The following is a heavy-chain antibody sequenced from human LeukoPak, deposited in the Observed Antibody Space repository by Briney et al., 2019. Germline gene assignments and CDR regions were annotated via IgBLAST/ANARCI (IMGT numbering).Heavy chain of an antibody. V-gene: IGHV3-64*04. Sequence: GGSLRLSCSASGFTFSTYAMHWVRQAPGKGLEYVSGITSNGDSTYYADPVKGRFTISRDNSKNTLYLQMNSLTAEDTAVYYCAREFHVISDAFDIWGQGTMVTVSS. CDR1: GFTFSTYA. CDR2: ITSNGDST. CDR3: AREFHVISDAFDI. J-gene: IGHJ3*02. D-gene: IGHD3-9*01.